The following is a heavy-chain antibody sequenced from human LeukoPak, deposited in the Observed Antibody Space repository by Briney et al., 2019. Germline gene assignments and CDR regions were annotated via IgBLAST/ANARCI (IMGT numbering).Heavy chain of an antibody. D-gene: IGHD3-10*01. Sequence: PSETLSLTCSVSGASISSGSNYWGWIRQPLGKTLEWIGSIYSSGSTYYNPSLKSRVIILIDTAKNHFSLNLSSVTAADTAVYYCARSDGYGLVGIWGQGTMVTVSS. V-gene: IGHV4-39*07. CDR1: GASISSGSNY. CDR2: IYSSGST. CDR3: ARSDGYGLVGI. J-gene: IGHJ3*02.